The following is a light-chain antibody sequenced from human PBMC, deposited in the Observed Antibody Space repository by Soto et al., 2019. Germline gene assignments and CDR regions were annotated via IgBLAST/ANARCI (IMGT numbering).Light chain of an antibody. CDR1: QSVSSN. CDR3: QQYKNWPPLT. CDR2: GAS. J-gene: IGKJ4*01. V-gene: IGKV3-15*01. Sequence: EIVMTQSPATLSVSPGERATLSCRASQSVSSNLAWYQQKPRQAPRLLIYGASTRATGIPARFSGSGSGTEFTLTISSLQSEDFAVYYCQQYKNWPPLTFGGGTKVEIK.